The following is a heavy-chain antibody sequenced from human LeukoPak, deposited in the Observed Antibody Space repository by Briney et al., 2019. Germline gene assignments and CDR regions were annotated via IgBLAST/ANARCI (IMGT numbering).Heavy chain of an antibody. V-gene: IGHV1-69*05. CDR1: GGTFSSYA. CDR2: IIPIFGTA. J-gene: IGHJ4*02. CDR3: ARMPLPAGTIEDY. Sequence: SVKVSCKASGGTFSSYAISWVRQAPGQGLEWMGRIIPIFGTANYAQKFQGRVTITTNESTSTAYMELSSLRSEDTAVYYCARMPLPAGTIEDYWGQGTLVTVSS. D-gene: IGHD6-13*01.